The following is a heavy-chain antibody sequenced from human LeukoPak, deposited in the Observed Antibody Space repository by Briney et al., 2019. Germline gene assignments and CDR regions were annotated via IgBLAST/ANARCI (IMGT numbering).Heavy chain of an antibody. V-gene: IGHV1-2*02. CDR3: ARVRYCSSTTCNVGAFDI. CDR1: GYTFTGYY. CDR2: INPNSGGT. Sequence: GASVKVSCKASGYTFTGYYMHWARQAPGQGLEWMGWINPNSGGTKYAQKFQGRVTMTRDTSISTAYMELSSLRSDDTAVHYCARVRYCSSTTCNVGAFDIWGQGTMVTVSS. D-gene: IGHD2-2*01. J-gene: IGHJ3*02.